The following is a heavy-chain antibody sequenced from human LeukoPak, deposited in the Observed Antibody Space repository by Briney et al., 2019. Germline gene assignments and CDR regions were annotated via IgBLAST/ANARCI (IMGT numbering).Heavy chain of an antibody. CDR2: ISSSSSYI. CDR3: ARDLVRGVTDLPLFDY. Sequence: GGSLRLSCAASGFTFSSYSMNWVRQAPGKGLEWVSSISSSSSYIYYADSVKGRFTISRDNAKNSLYLQMNSLRAEDTAVYYCARDLVRGVTDLPLFDYWGQGTLVTVSS. D-gene: IGHD3-10*01. CDR1: GFTFSSYS. V-gene: IGHV3-21*01. J-gene: IGHJ4*02.